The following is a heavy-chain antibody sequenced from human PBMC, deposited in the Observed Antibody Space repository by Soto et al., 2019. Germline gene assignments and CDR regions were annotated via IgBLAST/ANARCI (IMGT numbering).Heavy chain of an antibody. D-gene: IGHD6-19*01. CDR1: GFTFSDHY. CDR3: ARVSYSSGWKFDF. V-gene: IGHV3-72*01. J-gene: IGHJ4*02. Sequence: GGSLRLSCAASGFTFSDHYMDWVRQAPGKGLEWVGRTRNKANRYTTEYAASVKGRFTISRDDSGTSLYLQMNSLKTEDTAVYFCARVSYSSGWKFDFSGQGTLVTVSS. CDR2: TRNKANRYTT.